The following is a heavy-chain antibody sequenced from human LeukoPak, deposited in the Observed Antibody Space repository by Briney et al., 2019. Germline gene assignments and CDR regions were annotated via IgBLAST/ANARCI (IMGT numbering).Heavy chain of an antibody. J-gene: IGHJ4*02. CDR2: INPSGGST. CDR1: GYTFTSYG. CDR3: ARGLGPVFYDILTGEENYYFDY. D-gene: IGHD3-9*01. V-gene: IGHV1-46*01. Sequence: ASVKVSCKASGYTFTSYGISWVRQAPGQGLEWMGIINPSGGSTSYAQKFQGRVTMTRDMSTSTVYMELSSLRSEDTAVYYCARGLGPVFYDILTGEENYYFDYWGQGTLVTVSS.